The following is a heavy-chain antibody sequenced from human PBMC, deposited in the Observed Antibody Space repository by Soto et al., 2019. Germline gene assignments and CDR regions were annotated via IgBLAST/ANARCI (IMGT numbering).Heavy chain of an antibody. CDR2: ISDDSSRT. D-gene: IGHD3-16*01. V-gene: IGHV3-23*01. J-gene: IGHJ5*01. CDR1: GFTFNTFE. Sequence: EVQLLESGGGLVQPGGSLRLSCAASGFTFNTFEMSWVRQAPGRGLGWVSFISDDSSRTYYADAVKGRFTISRDNSKYTLYLPVNSLTAEDTAVYACVKGGWLDFWGQGTLVTVSS. CDR3: VKGGWLDF.